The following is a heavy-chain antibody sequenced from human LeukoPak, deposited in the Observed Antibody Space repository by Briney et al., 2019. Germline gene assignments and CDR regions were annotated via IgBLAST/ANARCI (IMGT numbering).Heavy chain of an antibody. CDR3: AKEGVVRGVKALGY. J-gene: IGHJ4*02. CDR2: ISGSGGST. CDR1: GFTFSSYA. V-gene: IGHV3-23*01. D-gene: IGHD3-10*01. Sequence: GGSLRLSCAASGFTFSSYAMSWVRQAPGKGLEWVSVISGSGGSTYYADSVKGRFTTSRDNSKNTLYLQMNSLRAEDTAVYYCAKEGVVRGVKALGYWGQGTLVTVSS.